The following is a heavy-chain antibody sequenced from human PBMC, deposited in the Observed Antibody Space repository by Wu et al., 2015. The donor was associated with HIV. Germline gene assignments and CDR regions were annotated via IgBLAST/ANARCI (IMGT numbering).Heavy chain of an antibody. V-gene: IGHV1-2*02. D-gene: IGHD3-10*01. Sequence: QVQLVQSGAEVKKPGASVKVSCKASGYTFTGYYMHWVRQAPGQGLEWMGWINPNSGGTNYAQKFQGRVTMTRDTSISTAYMELSRLRSDDTAVYYCARDAEPHYGSGSYYKGYGMDVWGQGTTVTVSS. CDR2: INPNSGGT. J-gene: IGHJ6*02. CDR1: GYTFTGYY. CDR3: ARDAEPHYGSGSYYKGYGMDV.